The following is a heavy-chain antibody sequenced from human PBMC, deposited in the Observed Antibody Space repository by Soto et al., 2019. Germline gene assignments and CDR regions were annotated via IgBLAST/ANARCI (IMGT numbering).Heavy chain of an antibody. CDR1: GFTVSSNY. V-gene: IGHV3-66*01. J-gene: IGHJ4*02. CDR3: ARTIGGASSLYFDY. CDR2: IYTGGLT. D-gene: IGHD2-15*01. Sequence: EVQLVESGGALVQPGGSLRLSCAASGFTVSSNYMNWVRQAPGKGLEWVSVIYTGGLTSYADSVKGRLIISRDSSKNTLYLQMNSLRIEDTAVYYCARTIGGASSLYFDYWGQGTLVSVSS.